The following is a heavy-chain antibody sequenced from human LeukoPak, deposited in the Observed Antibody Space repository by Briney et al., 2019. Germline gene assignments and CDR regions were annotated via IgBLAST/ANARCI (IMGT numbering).Heavy chain of an antibody. CDR1: GFTFSRYT. Sequence: PGGSLRLSCAASGFTFSRYTMNWVRQAPGKGLEWVSHISTSGSAMYYADSVKGRFTISRDNAKDSLYLPMNSLRDEDTAVYYCASSGNYTFDYWGQGTLVTVSS. V-gene: IGHV3-48*02. J-gene: IGHJ4*02. CDR2: ISTSGSAM. CDR3: ASSGNYTFDY. D-gene: IGHD1-26*01.